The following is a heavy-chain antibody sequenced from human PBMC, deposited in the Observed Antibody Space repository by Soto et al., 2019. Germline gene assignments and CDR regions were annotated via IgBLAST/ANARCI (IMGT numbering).Heavy chain of an antibody. D-gene: IGHD3-10*01. CDR1: GASVSSNSAA. Sequence: PSQTLSLTCAISGASVSSNSAAWNWIRQSPSRGLEWLGRTYYRSKWYNDYAVSVKSRITINPDTSKNQFSLQLNAVTPEDTAVYYCARGNYGSGSYYRQSYYYYYYGMDVWGQGTTVTVSS. CDR2: TYYRSKWYN. V-gene: IGHV6-1*01. J-gene: IGHJ6*02. CDR3: ARGNYGSGSYYRQSYYYYYYGMDV.